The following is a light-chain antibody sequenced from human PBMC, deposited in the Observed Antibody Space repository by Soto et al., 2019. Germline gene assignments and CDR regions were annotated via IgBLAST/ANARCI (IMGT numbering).Light chain of an antibody. J-gene: IGLJ2*01. CDR3: AAWDDSLNGPGVV. CDR2: SNN. CDR1: SSNIGSNT. Sequence: QSVLTQPPPASGTPGQRVTISCSGSSSNIGSNTVNWYQHLPGTAPKLLIYSNNQRPSGVPDRFSGSKSGTSASLAISGLQSEDEADYYCAAWDDSLNGPGVVFGGGTQLTVL. V-gene: IGLV1-44*01.